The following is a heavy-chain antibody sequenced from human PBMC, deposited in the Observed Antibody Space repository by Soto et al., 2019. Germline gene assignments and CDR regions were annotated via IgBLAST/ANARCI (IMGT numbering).Heavy chain of an antibody. CDR3: ARGSYGDY. D-gene: IGHD1-26*01. Sequence: QVHLVQSGAEVKKPGASVKVSCKGSGYAFTTYGITWVRQAPGQGLEWMAWISAHNGNTNYAQKLQGRVTVTRDTATSRAYMELRSLRSYETAGYDCARGSYGDYWGQGALVTVSS. CDR2: ISAHNGNT. J-gene: IGHJ4*02. V-gene: IGHV1-18*01. CDR1: GYAFTTYG.